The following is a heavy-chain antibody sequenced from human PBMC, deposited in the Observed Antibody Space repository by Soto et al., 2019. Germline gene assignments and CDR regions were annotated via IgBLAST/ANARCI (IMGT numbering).Heavy chain of an antibody. CDR3: ATSVGYCSSTSCSPIGWFDP. J-gene: IGHJ5*02. CDR1: GYTLTELS. CDR2: FDPEDGET. V-gene: IGHV1-24*01. Sequence: ASVKVSCKVSGYTLTELSMHWVRQAPGKGLEWMGGFDPEDGETIYAQKFQGRVTMTEDTSTDTAYMELSSLRSEDTAVYYCATSVGYCSSTSCSPIGWFDPWGQGTLVTVSS. D-gene: IGHD2-2*01.